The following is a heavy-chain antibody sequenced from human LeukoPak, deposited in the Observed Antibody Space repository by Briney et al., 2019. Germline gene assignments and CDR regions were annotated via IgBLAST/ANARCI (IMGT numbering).Heavy chain of an antibody. D-gene: IGHD3-22*01. Sequence: GGSLRLSCAASGFTFSSYSMNWVRQAPGKGLEWVSYISSSSSTLYYADSVKGRFTISRDNAKNSLYLQMNSLRDEDTAVYYCARDFASSGRTDAFDIWGQGTMVTVSS. CDR1: GFTFSSYS. CDR3: ARDFASSGRTDAFDI. V-gene: IGHV3-48*02. J-gene: IGHJ3*02. CDR2: ISSSSSTL.